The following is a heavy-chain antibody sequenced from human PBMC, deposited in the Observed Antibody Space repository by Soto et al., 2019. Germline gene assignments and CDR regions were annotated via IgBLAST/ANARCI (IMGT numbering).Heavy chain of an antibody. V-gene: IGHV4-39*01. CDR1: RGSISSRSYY. Sequence: SETLSHTCTVSRGSISSRSYYWGWIRQPPGKGLEWIGSIYYSGSTYYNPSLKSRVTISVDTSKNQFSLKLGSVTAADTAVYYCARSRPLYDFWSGPPNPTGWCEPWGQGSRVAVSS. CDR3: ARSRPLYDFWSGPPNPTGWCEP. J-gene: IGHJ5*02. CDR2: IYYSGST. D-gene: IGHD3-3*01.